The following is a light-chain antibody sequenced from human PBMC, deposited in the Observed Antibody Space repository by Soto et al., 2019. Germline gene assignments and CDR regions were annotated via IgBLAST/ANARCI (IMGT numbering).Light chain of an antibody. J-gene: IGKJ1*01. CDR1: QSISSW. V-gene: IGKV1-5*01. CDR3: QQYDKYWT. CDR2: DAS. Sequence: DIQMTQSPSTLSASVGDRVTITCRASQSISSWLAWYQQKPGKAPKLLIYDASSLESGVPSRFSGSESGTEFTLTITSLQADDFATYYCQQYDKYWTFGQGTKV.